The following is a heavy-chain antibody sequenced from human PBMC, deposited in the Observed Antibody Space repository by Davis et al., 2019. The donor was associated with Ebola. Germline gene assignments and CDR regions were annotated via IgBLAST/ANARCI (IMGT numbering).Heavy chain of an antibody. CDR3: ARMPTVTADHWYFDL. V-gene: IGHV4-59*11. CDR1: SGSISSHY. D-gene: IGHD4-17*01. Sequence: SETLSLTCTVSSGSISSHYWTWIRQPPGKGLEWIGHIHYSGSTHYNPSLKSRVTTSVDTSKNQFSLSLSSVTAADTAVYYCARMPTVTADHWYFDLWDRGTLVAVSS. J-gene: IGHJ2*01. CDR2: IHYSGST.